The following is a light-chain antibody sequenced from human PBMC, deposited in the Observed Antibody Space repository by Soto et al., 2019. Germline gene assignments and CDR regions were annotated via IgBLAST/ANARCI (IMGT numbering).Light chain of an antibody. Sequence: QLVLTQPPSVSGAPGQRVTISCTGSGSNIGAGYDVHWYQQLPGTAPKLLIFANINRPSGVPDRFSGSKSGTSAFLAITGLRAEDEADYYCQSYDSSPSGYVFGTGTKLTVL. CDR1: GSNIGAGYD. J-gene: IGLJ1*01. CDR3: QSYDSSPSGYV. V-gene: IGLV1-40*01. CDR2: ANI.